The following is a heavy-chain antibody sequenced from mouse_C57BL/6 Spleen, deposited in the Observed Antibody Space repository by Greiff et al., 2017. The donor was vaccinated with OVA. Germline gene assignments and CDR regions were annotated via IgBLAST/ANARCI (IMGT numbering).Heavy chain of an antibody. CDR1: GYTFTSYW. CDR2: IYPSDSET. V-gene: IGHV1-61*01. J-gene: IGHJ1*03. D-gene: IGHD2-1*01. CDR3: ARRGVYGNLWYFDV. Sequence: QVQLQQSGAELVRPGSSVKLSCKASGYTFTSYWMDWVKQRPGQGLEWIGNIYPSDSETHYNQKFKDKATLTVDKSSSTAYMQLSSLTSEDSAVYYCARRGVYGNLWYFDVWGTGTTVTVSS.